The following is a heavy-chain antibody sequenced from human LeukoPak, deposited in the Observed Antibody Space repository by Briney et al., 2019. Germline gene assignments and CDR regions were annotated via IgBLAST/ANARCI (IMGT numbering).Heavy chain of an antibody. CDR2: IYHSGST. CDR3: ARVDCISTSCPADY. V-gene: IGHV4-30-2*01. D-gene: IGHD2-2*01. CDR1: GGSISSGGYY. Sequence: SETLSLTCTVSGGSISSGGYYWSWIRQPPGKGLEWIGYIYHSGSTYYNPSLKSRATISVDRSKNQFSLKLSSVTAADTAIYYCARVDCISTSCPADYWGQGTLVTVSS. J-gene: IGHJ4*02.